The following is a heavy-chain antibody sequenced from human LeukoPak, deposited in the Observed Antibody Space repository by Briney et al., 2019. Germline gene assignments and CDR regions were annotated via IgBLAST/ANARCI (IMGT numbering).Heavy chain of an antibody. J-gene: IGHJ4*02. D-gene: IGHD3-3*01. Sequence: PGGSLRLSCAASGFTFSNYEMHWVRQAPGKGLEWVSSISSSSSYIYYADSVKGRFTISRDNAKNSLYLQMNSVRAEDTAVYYCARAGVFRIDYWGQGTLVTVSS. CDR2: ISSSSSYI. V-gene: IGHV3-21*01. CDR1: GFTFSNYE. CDR3: ARAGVFRIDY.